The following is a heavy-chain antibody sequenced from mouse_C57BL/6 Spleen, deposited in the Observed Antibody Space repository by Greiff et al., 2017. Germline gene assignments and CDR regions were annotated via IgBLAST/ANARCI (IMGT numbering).Heavy chain of an antibody. CDR2: IDPSDSET. Sequence: QVQLQQPGAELVRPGSSVKLSCKASGYTFTSYWMHWVKQRPIQGLEWIGNIDPSDSETHYNQKFKDKATLTVDKSSSTAYMQLSSLTSGDSAVYYCARSAGERAYFDYWGQGTTLTVSS. J-gene: IGHJ2*01. D-gene: IGHD1-2*01. CDR3: ARSAGERAYFDY. CDR1: GYTFTSYW. V-gene: IGHV1-52*01.